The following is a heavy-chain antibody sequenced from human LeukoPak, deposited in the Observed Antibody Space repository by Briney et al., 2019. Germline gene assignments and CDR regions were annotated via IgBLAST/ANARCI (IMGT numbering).Heavy chain of an antibody. V-gene: IGHV3-74*01. CDR2: TNGDGSDT. CDR3: VRDGEYSHGIDFDY. D-gene: IGHD5-18*01. Sequence: GGSLRLSCAASGYTLSNSWMHWVRQAPGKGLVWVSRTNGDGSDTSYADSVKGRFTISRDSATNTLYLQMNSLRAEDTAIYYCVRDGEYSHGIDFDYWGQGTLVTVSP. J-gene: IGHJ4*02. CDR1: GYTLSNSW.